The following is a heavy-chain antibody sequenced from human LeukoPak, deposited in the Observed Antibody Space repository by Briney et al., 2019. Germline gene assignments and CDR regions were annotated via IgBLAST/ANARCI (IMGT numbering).Heavy chain of an antibody. CDR3: AGGYCSGGSCYSLDY. Sequence: PSQTLSLTCTVSGGSISSGSYYWSWIRQPAGKGLEWIGRISTSVITNYNPSLKSRVTMSVDTSKNQFSLRLSSVTAADTAVYYCAGGYCSGGSCYSLDYWGQGTLVTVSS. J-gene: IGHJ4*02. D-gene: IGHD2-15*01. V-gene: IGHV4-61*02. CDR1: GGSISSGSYY. CDR2: ISTSVIT.